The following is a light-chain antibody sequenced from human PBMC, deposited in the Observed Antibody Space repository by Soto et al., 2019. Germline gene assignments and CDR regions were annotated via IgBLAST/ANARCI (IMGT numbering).Light chain of an antibody. CDR1: QSVSNNY. V-gene: IGKV3-20*01. Sequence: EIVLTQSPGTLSLSPGERATLSCRASQSVSNNYLAWYQQKPGQAPGLLIYGASNRATGIPDRFSGSGSGTDFTLTISRLEPEVFAVYYCQQYGSSGTFGQGTKVEIK. CDR2: GAS. J-gene: IGKJ1*01. CDR3: QQYGSSGT.